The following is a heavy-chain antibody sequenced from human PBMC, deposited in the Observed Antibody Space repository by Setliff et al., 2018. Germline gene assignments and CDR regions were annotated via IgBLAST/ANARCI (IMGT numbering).Heavy chain of an antibody. CDR1: GGSLSSGSNY. V-gene: IGHV4-61*02. CDR2: IYTTGTT. CDR3: AKEHVVISFVTNTHHHYGMDV. J-gene: IGHJ6*02. D-gene: IGHD2-8*01. Sequence: LSLTCTVSGGSLSSGSNYWGWFRQPAGKGLEWIGRIYTTGTTNYSPSLTGRVTISADTSKNQISLKLSSVSAADTAVYYCAKEHVVISFVTNTHHHYGMDVWGQGTTVTVSS.